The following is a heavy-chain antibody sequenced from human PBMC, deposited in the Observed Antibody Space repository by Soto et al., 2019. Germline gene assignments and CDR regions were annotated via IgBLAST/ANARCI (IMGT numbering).Heavy chain of an antibody. J-gene: IGHJ4*02. CDR1: GVSISSGPYF. Sequence: QVQLQESGPGLVKPSQTLSLTCTVSGVSISSGPYFWTWIRQHPGKGLEWIGYIYYSGSTYYNPSLKSRVFISVGTSKNQFSLKLTSVTAADTAVYFCARRGYSYDYNYWGQGSLVTVSS. CDR3: ARRGYSYDYNY. V-gene: IGHV4-31*03. CDR2: IYYSGST. D-gene: IGHD5-18*01.